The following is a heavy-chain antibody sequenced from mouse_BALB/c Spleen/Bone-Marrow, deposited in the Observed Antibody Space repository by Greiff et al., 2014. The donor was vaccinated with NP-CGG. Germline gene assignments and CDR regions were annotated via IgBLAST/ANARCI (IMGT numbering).Heavy chain of an antibody. Sequence: EVHLVESGGGLVQPGGSLKLSCAASGFDFRRYWMSWVRQAPGKGLEWIGEINPGSNTINYTPSLKDKFIISRDNAKNTLYLQMSKVKSEDTALYYCARLGYYGWFAYWGQGTLVTVSA. D-gene: IGHD2-3*01. V-gene: IGHV4-1*02. J-gene: IGHJ3*01. CDR2: INPGSNTI. CDR3: ARLGYYGWFAY. CDR1: GFDFRRYW.